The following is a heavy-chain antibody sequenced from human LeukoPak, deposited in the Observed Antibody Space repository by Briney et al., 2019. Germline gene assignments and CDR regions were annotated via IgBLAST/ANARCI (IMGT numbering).Heavy chain of an antibody. J-gene: IGHJ5*02. V-gene: IGHV3-30-3*01. D-gene: IGHD1-1*01. CDR3: ARAPRGQLNWFDP. CDR1: GFTFRSYA. CDR2: ISYDGSNK. Sequence: GRSLRLSCAASGFTFRSYAMHWVRQAPGKGLEWVAVISYDGSNKYYADSVKGRFTISRDNSKNTLYLQMNSLRAEDTAVYYCARAPRGQLNWFDPWGQGTLVTVSS.